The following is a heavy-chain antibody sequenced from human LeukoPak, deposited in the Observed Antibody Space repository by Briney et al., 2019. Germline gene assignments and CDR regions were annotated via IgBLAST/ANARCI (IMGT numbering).Heavy chain of an antibody. D-gene: IGHD5-24*01. CDR1: GFTFSSYS. CDR2: ISSKSNYI. J-gene: IGHJ4*02. Sequence: GGSLRLSCVVSGFTFSSYSMNWVRQAPGKGLEWVSSISSKSNYIYYADSLKGRFTISRDNAKNSLYLQMNSLRAEDTAVYYCAREQGMATIDYWGQGTLVTVSS. CDR3: AREQGMATIDY. V-gene: IGHV3-21*01.